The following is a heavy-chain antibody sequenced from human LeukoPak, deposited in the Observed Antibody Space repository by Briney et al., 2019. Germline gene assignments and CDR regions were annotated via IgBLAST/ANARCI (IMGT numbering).Heavy chain of an antibody. CDR2: IYSGGST. V-gene: IGHV3-53*01. CDR3: AREVPRSSVSSQFVY. D-gene: IGHD2-15*01. CDR1: GFTFSSYA. Sequence: AGGSLRLSCAASGFTFSSYAMNWVRQAPGKGLEWVSVIYSGGSTYYADSVKGRFTISRDNSRNTLYLQMNSLRVEDTAVYYCAREVPRSSVSSQFVYWGQGTLVTVSS. J-gene: IGHJ4*02.